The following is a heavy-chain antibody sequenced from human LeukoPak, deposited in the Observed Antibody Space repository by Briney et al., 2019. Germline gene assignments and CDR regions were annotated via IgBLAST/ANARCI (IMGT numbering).Heavy chain of an antibody. CDR1: GGTFNNYA. Sequence: ASVKVSCKASGGTFNNYAINWVRQAPGQGLEWMGRIIPISGTANYAQNFQGRVTLTTDESTSTAFMELSSLRSDDTAVYYCARTADTARVDRRYNYFDYWGQGTLVTVSS. D-gene: IGHD5-18*01. V-gene: IGHV1-69*05. CDR3: ARTADTARVDRRYNYFDY. J-gene: IGHJ4*02. CDR2: IIPISGTA.